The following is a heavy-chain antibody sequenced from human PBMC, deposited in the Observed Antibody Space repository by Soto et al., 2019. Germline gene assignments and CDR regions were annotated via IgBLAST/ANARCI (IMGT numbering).Heavy chain of an antibody. D-gene: IGHD1-26*01. CDR3: ARGGTVGASVYYYGMDV. Sequence: PSETLSLTCAVYGGSFSGYYWSWIRQPPGKGLEWIGEINHSGSTNYNPSLKSRVTISVDTSKNQFSLKLSPVTAADTAVYYCARGGTVGASVYYYGMDVWGQGTTVTVSS. CDR1: GGSFSGYY. CDR2: INHSGST. J-gene: IGHJ6*02. V-gene: IGHV4-34*01.